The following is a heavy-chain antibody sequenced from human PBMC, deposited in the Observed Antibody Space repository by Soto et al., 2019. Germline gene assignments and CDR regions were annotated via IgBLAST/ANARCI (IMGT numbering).Heavy chain of an antibody. CDR1: GGSISSRNNS. V-gene: IGHV4-39*03. J-gene: IGHJ6*02. D-gene: IGHD3-10*01. CDR2: IYYTGST. Sequence: SETLSLTCSVSGGSISSRNNSWAWICQPQGKGLEWIGSIYYTGSTLDSPSLKGRVTLSIDTSKRQVSLKLSSVTAADTGIYYCTIYRDIYEGYVNSFWAQGTTVPVSS. CDR3: TIYRDIYEGYVNSF.